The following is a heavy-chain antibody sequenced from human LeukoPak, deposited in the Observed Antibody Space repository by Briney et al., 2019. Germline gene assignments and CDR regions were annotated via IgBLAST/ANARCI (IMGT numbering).Heavy chain of an antibody. D-gene: IGHD2-15*01. J-gene: IGHJ4*02. V-gene: IGHV6-1*01. CDR3: ARADDLEYCSGGSCNFDY. CDR1: GDSVSSNSAA. CDR2: TYYRSKWYN. Sequence: SQTLSLTCAISGDSVSSNSAAWNWIRQSPSRGLEWLGGTYYRSKWYNDYAVSMRSRITINPDTSKNQFSLQLNSVTPEDTAVYYCARADDLEYCSGGSCNFDYWGQGTLVTVSS.